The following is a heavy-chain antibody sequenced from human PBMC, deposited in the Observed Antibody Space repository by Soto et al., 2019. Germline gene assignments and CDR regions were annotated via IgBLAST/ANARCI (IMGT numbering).Heavy chain of an antibody. CDR2: IYSGGST. V-gene: IGHV3-53*01. Sequence: GGSLRLSCAASGFTVSSNYMSWVRQAPGKGLEWVSVIYSGGSTYYADSVKGRFTISRDNSKNTLYLQMNSLRAEDTAVYYCARHDYYDSSGYYPNWGQGTLVTVSS. CDR1: GFTVSSNY. CDR3: ARHDYYDSSGYYPN. J-gene: IGHJ4*02. D-gene: IGHD3-22*01.